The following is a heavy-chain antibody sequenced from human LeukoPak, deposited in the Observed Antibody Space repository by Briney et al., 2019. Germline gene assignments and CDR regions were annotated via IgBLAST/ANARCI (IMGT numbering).Heavy chain of an antibody. Sequence: GGSLRLACAASGCTFSSYWMSWVRQAPGTGLEWVANIKQDGSEKYYVDSVKGRFTISRDNAKNSLYLQMNSLRAADTAVYYCARDYYGGNDYWGQGTLVTVSS. V-gene: IGHV3-7*01. D-gene: IGHD4-23*01. J-gene: IGHJ4*02. CDR1: GCTFSSYW. CDR2: IKQDGSEK. CDR3: ARDYYGGNDY.